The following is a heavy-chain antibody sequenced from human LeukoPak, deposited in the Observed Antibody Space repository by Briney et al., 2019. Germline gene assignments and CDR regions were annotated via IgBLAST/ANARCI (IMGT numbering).Heavy chain of an antibody. CDR3: ARTLAAAGYWSWFDP. J-gene: IGHJ5*02. Sequence: NASETLSLTCTVSGGSISSYYWSWIRQPPGKGLEWIGYIYYSGSTNYNPSLKSRVTISVDTSKNQFSLKLSSVTAADTAVYYCARTLAAAGYWSWFDPWAREPWSPSPQ. V-gene: IGHV4-59*08. CDR1: GGSISSYY. D-gene: IGHD6-13*01. CDR2: IYYSGST.